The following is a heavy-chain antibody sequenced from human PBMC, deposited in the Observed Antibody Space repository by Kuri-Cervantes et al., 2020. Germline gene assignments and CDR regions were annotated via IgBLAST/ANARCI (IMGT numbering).Heavy chain of an antibody. CDR2: INPNSGGT. CDR3: ARGLVGSGWWDYYYYMDV. CDR1: GYTFTGYY. J-gene: IGHJ6*03. D-gene: IGHD6-19*01. V-gene: IGHV1-2*02. Sequence: ASVKVSCKASGYTFTGYYMHWVRQAPGQGLEWMGWINPNSGGTNYAQKFQGRVTMTRDTSISTAYMELSSLRSDDTAVYYCARGLVGSGWWDYYYYMDVWGKGTTVTVSS.